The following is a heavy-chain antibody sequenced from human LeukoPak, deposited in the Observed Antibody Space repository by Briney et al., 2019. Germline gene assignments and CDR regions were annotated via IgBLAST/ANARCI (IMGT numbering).Heavy chain of an antibody. V-gene: IGHV3-23*05. CDR3: AKGKAAGLLDWFDP. CDR1: GFTFRDYT. D-gene: IGHD6-19*01. J-gene: IGHJ5*02. Sequence: PGGSLRLSCAASGFTFRDYTMAWVRQAPGKGLQWVASIVTSYVGTYYVDSVAGRFVVSRDNSKNILYLQMNRLRVEDTAMYFCAKGKAAGLLDWFDPWGPVTLVTVSS. CDR2: IVTSYVGT.